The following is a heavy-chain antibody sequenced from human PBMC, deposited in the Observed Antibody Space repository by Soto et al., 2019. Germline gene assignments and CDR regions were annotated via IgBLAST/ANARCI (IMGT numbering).Heavy chain of an antibody. CDR3: ARGSYNSYDYYYYYMDV. D-gene: IGHD3-10*01. V-gene: IGHV3-13*01. CDR1: GFTFSSYD. J-gene: IGHJ6*03. CDR2: IGTAGDT. Sequence: GGSLRLSCAASGFTFSSYDMHWVRQATGKGLEWVSAIGTAGDTYYPGSVKGRFTISRENAKNSLYLQMNSLRAGDTAVYYCARGSYNSYDYYYYYMDVWGKGTTVTVSS.